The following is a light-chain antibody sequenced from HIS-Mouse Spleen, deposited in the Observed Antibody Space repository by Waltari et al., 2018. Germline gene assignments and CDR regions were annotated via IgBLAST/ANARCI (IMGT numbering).Light chain of an antibody. Sequence: QSVLTQPPSASGTPGQRATISCSGSSSNIGSHYVYWYQQLPGTPPKPLIYRNNQRPSGVPDRFSGSKSGTSASLAISGLRSEDEADYYCAAWDDSLSGPVFGGGTKLTVL. CDR2: RNN. CDR3: AAWDDSLSGPV. CDR1: SSNIGSHY. J-gene: IGLJ3*02. V-gene: IGLV1-47*01.